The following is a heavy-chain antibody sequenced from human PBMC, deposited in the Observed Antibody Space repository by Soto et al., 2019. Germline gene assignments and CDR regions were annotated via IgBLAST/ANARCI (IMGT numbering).Heavy chain of an antibody. Sequence: SETLSLTCTVSGASVSTGVYYWTWIRQHPGKGQEWIGYIDNTGSAYYNPSLTGRVDISVDTSKNQFSLNLQSLTAADTAFYYCAGAVSDFDVRRYRTSYFDQWGQGILVTVSS. D-gene: IGHD3-10*02. CDR1: GASVSTGVYY. J-gene: IGHJ4*02. CDR2: IDNTGSA. CDR3: AGAVSDFDVRRYRTSYFDQ. V-gene: IGHV4-31*03.